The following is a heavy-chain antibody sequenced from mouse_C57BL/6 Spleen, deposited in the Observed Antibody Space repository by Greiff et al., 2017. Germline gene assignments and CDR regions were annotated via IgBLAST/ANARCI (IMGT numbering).Heavy chain of an antibody. V-gene: IGHV5-9-1*02. CDR2: ISSGGDYI. CDR3: TRDGTAQAPSWFAY. Sequence: EVHLVESGEGLVKPGGSLKLSCAASGFTFSSYAMSWVRQTPEKRLEWVAYISSGGDYIYYADTVKGRFTISRDNARNTLYLQMSSLKSEDTAMYYCTRDGTAQAPSWFAYWGQGTLVTVSA. J-gene: IGHJ3*01. D-gene: IGHD3-2*02. CDR1: GFTFSSYA.